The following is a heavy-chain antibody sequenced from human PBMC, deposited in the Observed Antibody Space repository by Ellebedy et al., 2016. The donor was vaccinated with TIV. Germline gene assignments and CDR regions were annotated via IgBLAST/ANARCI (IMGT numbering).Heavy chain of an antibody. V-gene: IGHV3-7*01. Sequence: PGGSLRLSCAASGFTFSDYSMSWIRQAPGQGLEWVGNIKEDGSEKYYVDAVKGRFTISRDTAKNSLYLQMNSLRAEDTAVYYCARDEGVYVNYPFDYWGRGTLVTVSS. CDR2: IKEDGSEK. CDR3: ARDEGVYVNYPFDY. D-gene: IGHD2-8*01. CDR1: GFTFSDYS. J-gene: IGHJ4*02.